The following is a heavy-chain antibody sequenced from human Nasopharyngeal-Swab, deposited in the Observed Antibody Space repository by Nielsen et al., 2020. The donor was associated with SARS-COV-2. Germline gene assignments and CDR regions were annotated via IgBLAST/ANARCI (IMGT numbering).Heavy chain of an antibody. CDR1: GFSLRTSGMC. CDR3: ARSSYDILTGYYRFPFDY. CDR2: LDWDDDK. Sequence: SGPTLVKPTQTLTLTCTFSGFSLRTSGMCVSWIRQPPGKALEWLARLDWDDDKYYSTSLKTRLTISKDTSKNQVVLTMTNMDPVDTATYYCARSSYDILTGYYRFPFDYWGQGTLVTVSS. D-gene: IGHD3-9*01. J-gene: IGHJ4*02. V-gene: IGHV2-70*11.